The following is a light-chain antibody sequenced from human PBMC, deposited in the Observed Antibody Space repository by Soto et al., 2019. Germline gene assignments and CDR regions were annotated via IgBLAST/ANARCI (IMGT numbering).Light chain of an antibody. J-gene: IGKJ4*01. CDR1: QGISSY. CDR2: AAA. Sequence: AIRMTQSPSSFSASTGDRFTITCRAGQGISSYLAWYQQKPGKAPKHLIYAAATLQSGVPSRFSGSRSCTDFTLTISSLQPEDFATYYCRQDYNCPLTFGGGTKVDIK. CDR3: RQDYNCPLT. V-gene: IGKV1-8*01.